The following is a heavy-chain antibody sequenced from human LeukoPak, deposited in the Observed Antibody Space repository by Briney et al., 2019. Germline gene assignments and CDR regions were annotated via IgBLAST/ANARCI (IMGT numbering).Heavy chain of an antibody. D-gene: IGHD5-18*01. CDR2: ISGSGGST. CDR3: ARIGYSYGPLGYYYYMDV. V-gene: IGHV3-23*01. CDR1: GFTFSSYG. J-gene: IGHJ6*03. Sequence: GGTLRLSCAASGFTFSSYGMSWVRQAPGKGLEWVSAISGSGGSTYYADSAKGRFTISRDNSKNTLYLQMNSLRAEDTAVYYCARIGYSYGPLGYYYYMDVWGKGTTVTISS.